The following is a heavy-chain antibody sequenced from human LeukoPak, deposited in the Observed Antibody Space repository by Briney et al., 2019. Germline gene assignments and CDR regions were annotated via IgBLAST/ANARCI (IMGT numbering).Heavy chain of an antibody. V-gene: IGHV3-23*01. D-gene: IGHD3-10*01. J-gene: IGHJ4*02. CDR3: AFGYYYGSGSYSHYFDY. Sequence: GGSLRLSCAASGFTFSSYAMSWVRQAPGKGLEWVSAISGSGGSTYCADSVKGRFTISRDNSKNTLYLQMNSLRAEDTAVYYCAFGYYYGSGSYSHYFDYWGQGTLVTVSS. CDR2: ISGSGGST. CDR1: GFTFSSYA.